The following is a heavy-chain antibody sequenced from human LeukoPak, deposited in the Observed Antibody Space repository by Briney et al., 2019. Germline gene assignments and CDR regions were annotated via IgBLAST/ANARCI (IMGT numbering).Heavy chain of an antibody. CDR1: GGTFTDYY. J-gene: IGHJ4*02. CDR2: INHSGST. Sequence: SETLSLTCAVYGGTFTDYYWSWLRQSPGKGLEWIGEINHSGSTNYNPSLKSRVTISVDTSKNQFSLKLSSVTAADTAVYYCARASRYYGSGSYLTRALFFDYWGQGTLVTVSS. D-gene: IGHD3-10*01. CDR3: ARASRYYGSGSYLTRALFFDY. V-gene: IGHV4-34*01.